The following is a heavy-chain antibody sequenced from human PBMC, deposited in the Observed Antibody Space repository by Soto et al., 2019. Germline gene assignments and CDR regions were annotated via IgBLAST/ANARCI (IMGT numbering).Heavy chain of an antibody. CDR1: GGSISSGDYY. Sequence: SETLSLTCTVSGGSISSGDYYWSWIRQHPGKGLEWIGYISYRGRTYYNPSLKSRVTISIDTSKNQLSLKLSSVTAADTAMYYCARDGVSSTEYTWNYGTYFDYWGQGALVTVSS. D-gene: IGHD1-7*01. CDR2: ISYRGRT. V-gene: IGHV4-31*03. CDR3: ARDGVSSTEYTWNYGTYFDY. J-gene: IGHJ4*02.